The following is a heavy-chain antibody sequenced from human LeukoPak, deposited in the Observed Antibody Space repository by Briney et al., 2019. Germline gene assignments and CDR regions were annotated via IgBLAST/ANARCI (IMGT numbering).Heavy chain of an antibody. CDR2: IYTSGST. CDR1: GGSISSYY. V-gene: IGHV4-4*07. CDR3: ARGALVRELDY. D-gene: IGHD3-10*01. Sequence: SETLSLTCTVSGGSISSYYWSWIRQPAEKGLEWVGRIYTSGSTNYNPSLKSRVTMSVDTSKNQFSLKLSSVTAADTAVYYCARGALVRELDYWGQGTLVTVSS. J-gene: IGHJ4*02.